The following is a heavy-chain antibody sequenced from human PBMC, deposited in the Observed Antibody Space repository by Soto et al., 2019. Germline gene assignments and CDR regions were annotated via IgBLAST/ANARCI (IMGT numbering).Heavy chain of an antibody. D-gene: IGHD3-3*01. CDR2: LSTDRRTS. CDR3: ARDFEWNFDY. V-gene: IGHV3-30*03. CDR1: GFAFSSYN. J-gene: IGHJ4*02. Sequence: QVQLVESGGGVVQPGRSLRLSCSASGFAFSSYNMHWVRQAPGKGPEWLAILSTDRRTSYYADSLRGRFTISRDNSRNTLFLQMNILRADDTAVYYCARDFEWNFDYWGQGTLVTVSP.